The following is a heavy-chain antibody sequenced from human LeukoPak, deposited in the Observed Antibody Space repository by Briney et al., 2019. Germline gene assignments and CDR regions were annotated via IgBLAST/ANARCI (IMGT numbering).Heavy chain of an antibody. CDR1: GGSISSYY. J-gene: IGHJ3*02. CDR3: ASGSYYRAFDI. Sequence: SETLSLTCTVSGGSISSYYWSWIRQPAGKGLEWIGRIYTSGSTNYNPSLKSRVTMSVDTSKNQFSLKLSSVTAADTAVYFCASGSYYRAFDIWGQGTMVTVSS. CDR2: IYTSGST. V-gene: IGHV4-4*07. D-gene: IGHD1-26*01.